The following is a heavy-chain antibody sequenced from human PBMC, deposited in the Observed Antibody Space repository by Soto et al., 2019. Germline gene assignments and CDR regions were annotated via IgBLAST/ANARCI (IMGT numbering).Heavy chain of an antibody. CDR2: INTDGSST. V-gene: IGHV3-74*01. J-gene: IGHJ3*02. CDR3: ARDTAALASDTFDI. Sequence: EVQLVESGGGLVQPGGSLRLSCAASGFTFSTYWMYWVRQAPGKGLVWVSRINTDGSSTTYEDSVKGRFTISRDNAKNTLHLQMNSLRAEDTAVYYCARDTAALASDTFDIWGQGTMVTVSS. CDR1: GFTFSTYW. D-gene: IGHD6-6*01.